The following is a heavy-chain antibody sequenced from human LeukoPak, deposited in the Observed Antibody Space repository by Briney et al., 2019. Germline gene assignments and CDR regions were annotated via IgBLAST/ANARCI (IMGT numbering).Heavy chain of an antibody. V-gene: IGHV3-7*01. CDR1: GFTFSSYW. Sequence: GGSLRLSCAASGFTFSSYWMSWVRQAPGKGLEWVANIKQDGSEKYYVDSVKGRFTISRDNAKNSLYLQMNSLRAEDTAVYYCARSGDIVVVPAAIGHYYGMDVWGQGTTVTVSS. D-gene: IGHD2-2*01. J-gene: IGHJ6*02. CDR2: IKQDGSEK. CDR3: ARSGDIVVVPAAIGHYYGMDV.